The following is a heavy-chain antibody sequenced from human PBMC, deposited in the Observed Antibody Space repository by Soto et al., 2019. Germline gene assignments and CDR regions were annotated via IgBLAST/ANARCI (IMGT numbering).Heavy chain of an antibody. CDR2: ISSSSFTI. CDR1: GFRFSDYS. D-gene: IGHD3-3*01. Sequence: GGSLRLSCAASGFRFSDYSMNWVRQAPGRGLEWVSYISSSSFTIHYADSVEGRFTISRDNAKNSLYLQMNSLRAEDTAVYYCAREARRYDFWSGYYRGYYYYYGMDVWGQGTTVTVSS. V-gene: IGHV3-48*01. J-gene: IGHJ6*02. CDR3: AREARRYDFWSGYYRGYYYYYGMDV.